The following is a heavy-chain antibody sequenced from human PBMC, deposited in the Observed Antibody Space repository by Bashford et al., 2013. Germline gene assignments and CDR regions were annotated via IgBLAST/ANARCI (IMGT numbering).Heavy chain of an antibody. J-gene: IGHJ5*02. CDR3: AKDSSRDSGWIRLDP. CDR2: INLNSGNT. CDR1: GYTFTSFH. Sequence: VASVKVSCKASGYTFTSFHMHWVRQAPGQGLEWMGIINLNSGNTKSAQKLQGRVTMTRDTSISTAYMELSRLRSDDTAVYYCAKDSSRDSGWIRLDPWGQGTLVTVSS. D-gene: IGHD6-19*01. V-gene: IGHV1-46*04.